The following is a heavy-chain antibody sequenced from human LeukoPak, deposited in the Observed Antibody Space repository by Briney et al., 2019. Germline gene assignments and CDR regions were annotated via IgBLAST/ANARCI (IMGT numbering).Heavy chain of an antibody. V-gene: IGHV1-2*02. D-gene: IGHD3-22*01. CDR2: INPNSGGT. CDR1: GYTFTGYY. CDR3: ARDLTHRRNYDNSGYQIVPAF. J-gene: IGHJ4*02. Sequence: RASVKVSCKASGYTFTGYYMHWVRQAPGQGLEWMGWINPNSGGTNYAQKFQGGVTMTRDTSISTAYMELSRLRSDDTAVYYCARDLTHRRNYDNSGYQIVPAFWGQGTLVTVSS.